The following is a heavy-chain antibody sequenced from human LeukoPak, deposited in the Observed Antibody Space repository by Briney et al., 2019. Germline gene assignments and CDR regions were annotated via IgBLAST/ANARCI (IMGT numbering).Heavy chain of an antibody. CDR3: ARERAYGSGSYYCYFDY. CDR2: IDWDDDK. J-gene: IGHJ4*02. V-gene: IGHV2-70*11. CDR1: GFSLSISGMC. Sequence: SGPALVKPTQTLTLTCTFSGFSLSISGMCVSWIRQPPGKALEWLARIDWDDDKYYSTSLKTRLTISKDTSKNQVVLTMTNMDPVDTATYYCARERAYGSGSYYCYFDYWGQGTLVTVSS. D-gene: IGHD3-10*01.